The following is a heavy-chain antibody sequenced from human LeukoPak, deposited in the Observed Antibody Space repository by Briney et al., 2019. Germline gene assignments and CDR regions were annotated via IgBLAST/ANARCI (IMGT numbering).Heavy chain of an antibody. Sequence: ASVKVSCKASGYTFTSYDINWVRQATGQGLEWMGWMNPNSGNTGYAQKFQGRVTITRNTSISTAYMELSSLRSEDTAVYYCARVQYSITMIPNNWFDPWGQGTLVTVSP. J-gene: IGHJ5*02. CDR2: MNPNSGNT. V-gene: IGHV1-8*03. CDR1: GYTFTSYD. D-gene: IGHD3-22*01. CDR3: ARVQYSITMIPNNWFDP.